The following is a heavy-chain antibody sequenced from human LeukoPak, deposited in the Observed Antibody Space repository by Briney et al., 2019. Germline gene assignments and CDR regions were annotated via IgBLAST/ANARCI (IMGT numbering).Heavy chain of an antibody. CDR3: ARVRYYDSSGDPFDY. CDR1: GGTFSSYA. Sequence: SVKVSCKASGGTFSSYAISWVRQAPGQGLDWMGRIIPIFGIANYAQKFQGRVTITADKSTSTAYMELSSLRSEDTAVYYCARVRYYDSSGDPFDYWGQGTLVTVSS. CDR2: IIPIFGIA. V-gene: IGHV1-69*04. J-gene: IGHJ4*02. D-gene: IGHD3-22*01.